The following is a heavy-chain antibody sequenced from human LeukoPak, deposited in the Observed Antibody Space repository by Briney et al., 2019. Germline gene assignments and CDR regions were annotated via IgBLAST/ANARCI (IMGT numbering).Heavy chain of an antibody. V-gene: IGHV1-2*02. CDR2: INPNSGGT. D-gene: IGHD1-7*01. CDR1: GYTFTGYY. Sequence: EASVKVSRKASGYTFTGYYMHWVRQAPGQGLEWMGWINPNSGGTNYAQKFQGRVTMTRDTSISTAYMELSRLRSDDTAVYYCARDPTGTTPNWFDPWGQGTLVTVSS. J-gene: IGHJ5*02. CDR3: ARDPTGTTPNWFDP.